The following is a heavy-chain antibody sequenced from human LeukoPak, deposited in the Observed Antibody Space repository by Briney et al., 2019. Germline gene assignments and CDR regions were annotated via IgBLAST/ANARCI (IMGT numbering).Heavy chain of an antibody. CDR3: ARGALRPYDFWSGYKYYFDY. Sequence: GGSLRLSCAASGFTFSSYAMSWVRQAPGKGLEWVSAISGSGGSTYYADSVKGRFTISRDNSKNTLYLQMNSLRAEDTAVYYCARGALRPYDFWSGYKYYFDYWGQGTLVTVSS. D-gene: IGHD3-3*01. CDR2: ISGSGGST. J-gene: IGHJ4*02. V-gene: IGHV3-23*01. CDR1: GFTFSSYA.